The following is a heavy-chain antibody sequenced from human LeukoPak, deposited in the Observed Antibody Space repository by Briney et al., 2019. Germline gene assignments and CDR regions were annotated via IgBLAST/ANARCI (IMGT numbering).Heavy chain of an antibody. CDR1: DGSISIYY. CDR2: IYYSGST. V-gene: IGHV4-59*08. D-gene: IGHD6-13*01. J-gene: IGHJ4*02. Sequence: SETLSLTCTVSDGSISIYYWSWIRQTPGKGLEWIGDIYYSGSTNYNPSLKSRVTISVDTSKNQFSLKLSSVTAADTAVYYCARQTYIAPLSSLKYWGRGTLVTVSS. CDR3: ARQTYIAPLSSLKY.